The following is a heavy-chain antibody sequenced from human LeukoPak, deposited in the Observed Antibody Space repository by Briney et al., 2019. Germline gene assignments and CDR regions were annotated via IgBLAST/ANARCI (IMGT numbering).Heavy chain of an antibody. D-gene: IGHD3-9*01. CDR1: GYTFTGYY. CDR2: INPNSGGT. V-gene: IGHV1-2*02. CDR3: ARGLGDYNTDWFPVSGY. J-gene: IGHJ4*02. Sequence: ASVKVSCKASGYTFTGYYMHWVRQAPGQGLEWMGWINPNSGGTNYAQKFQGRVTMTRDTSMSTAYMELSSLGSEDTAIYYCARGLGDYNTDWFPVSGYWGQGTPATVSS.